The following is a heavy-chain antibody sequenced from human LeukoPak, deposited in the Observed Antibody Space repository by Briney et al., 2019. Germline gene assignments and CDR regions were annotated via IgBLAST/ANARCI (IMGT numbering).Heavy chain of an antibody. J-gene: IGHJ3*02. Sequence: SETLSLTCTVSGGSISSSSYYWGWIRQPPGKGLEWIGEINHSGSTNYNPSLKSRVTISVDTSKNQFSLKLSSVTAADTAVYYCARPYGGNGAFDIWGQGTMVTVSS. CDR1: GGSISSSSYY. V-gene: IGHV4-39*07. D-gene: IGHD4-17*01. CDR2: INHSGST. CDR3: ARPYGGNGAFDI.